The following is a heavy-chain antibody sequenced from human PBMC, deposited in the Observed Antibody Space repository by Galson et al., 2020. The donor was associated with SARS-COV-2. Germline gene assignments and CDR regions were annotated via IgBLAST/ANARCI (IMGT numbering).Heavy chain of an antibody. D-gene: IGHD2-15*01. CDR3: AKALVVVAATSRGFDY. V-gene: IGHV3-23*01. CDR1: GFTFSSFA. CDR2: ISGSGGST. Sequence: GGSLRLSCAASGFTFSSFAMTWVRQAPGKGLEWVSGISGSGGSTYYADSVKGRFTISRDKSKNTLYLQMNNLRAEDTAVYYCAKALVVVAATSRGFDYWGQGTLVTVSS. J-gene: IGHJ4*02.